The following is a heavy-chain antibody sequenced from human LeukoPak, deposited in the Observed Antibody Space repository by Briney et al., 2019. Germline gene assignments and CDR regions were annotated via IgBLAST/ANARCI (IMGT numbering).Heavy chain of an antibody. CDR2: INPNSGGT. V-gene: IGHV1-2*02. CDR1: GYTFTGYY. J-gene: IGHJ3*02. D-gene: IGHD3-10*01. Sequence: ASVKVSCKASGYTFTGYYMHWLRQAPGQGLEWMGWINPNSGGTNYAQKFQGRVTMTRDTSISTAYMELSRLRSDDTAVYYCAQAYYYGSGSYILYDAFDIWGQGTMVTVSS. CDR3: AQAYYYGSGSYILYDAFDI.